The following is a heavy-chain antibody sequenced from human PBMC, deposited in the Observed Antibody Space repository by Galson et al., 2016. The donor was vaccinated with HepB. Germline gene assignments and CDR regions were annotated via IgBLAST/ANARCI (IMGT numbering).Heavy chain of an antibody. J-gene: IGHJ4*02. V-gene: IGHV3-7*01. CDR3: VRSVSEAY. Sequence: SLRLSCAASGFTFSDHLMTWVRQAPGKGLEWVANIKQDGSEKYYVDSVKGRFTISRDNAKNSLYLQMDSLRAEDTAVYYCVRSVSEAYWGQGALVTASS. CDR2: IKQDGSEK. D-gene: IGHD5/OR15-5a*01. CDR1: GFTFSDHL.